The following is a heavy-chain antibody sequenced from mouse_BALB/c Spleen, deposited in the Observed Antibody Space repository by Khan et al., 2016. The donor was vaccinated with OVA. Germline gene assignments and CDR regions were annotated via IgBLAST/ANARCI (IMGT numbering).Heavy chain of an antibody. CDR3: ARCYYGDPFAY. D-gene: IGHD2-13*01. J-gene: IGHJ3*01. V-gene: IGHV5-4*02. CDR2: ISDGGRYT. Sequence: EVELVESGGGLVKPGGSLKLSCAASGFTFSDYYMYWVRQTPEKRLEWVATISDGGRYTYYPDSVKGRFTISRDDAKNNLYQQMSSLKSEDTAMYYCARCYYGDPFAYWGQGTLVTVSA. CDR1: GFTFSDYY.